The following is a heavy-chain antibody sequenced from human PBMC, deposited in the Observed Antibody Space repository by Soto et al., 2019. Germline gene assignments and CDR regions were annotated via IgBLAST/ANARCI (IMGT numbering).Heavy chain of an antibody. CDR3: ARVLFGGYDFVYFDY. V-gene: IGHV3-53*04. J-gene: IGHJ4*02. CDR2: IYSGGST. Sequence: GGSLRLSCAASGFTVSSNYMSWVRQAPGKGLEWVSVIYSGGSTYYADSVKGRFTISRHNSKNTLYLQMNSLRAEDTAVYYCARVLFGGYDFVYFDYWGQGTLVTVSS. D-gene: IGHD5-12*01. CDR1: GFTVSSNY.